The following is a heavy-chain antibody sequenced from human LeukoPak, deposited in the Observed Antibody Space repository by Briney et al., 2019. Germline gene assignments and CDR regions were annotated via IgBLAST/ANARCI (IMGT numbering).Heavy chain of an antibody. CDR1: GGSISSYY. Sequence: PSETLSLTCTVSGGSISSYYWSWIRQPPGKGLEWIGYIYYSGSTNYNPSLKSRVTISVDTSKNQFSLKLSSVTAADTAVYYCAREPAATMVRGVINKYAFDIWGQGTMVTVSS. V-gene: IGHV4-59*01. CDR2: IYYSGST. D-gene: IGHD3-10*01. CDR3: AREPAATMVRGVINKYAFDI. J-gene: IGHJ3*02.